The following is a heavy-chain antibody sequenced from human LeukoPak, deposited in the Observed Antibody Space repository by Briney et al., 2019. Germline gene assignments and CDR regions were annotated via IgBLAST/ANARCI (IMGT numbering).Heavy chain of an antibody. CDR3: ARDVTRGYYDTTVP. J-gene: IGHJ5*02. V-gene: IGHV1-2*02. CDR1: GYTFTGYF. CDR2: INPKSGAT. Sequence: ASVKVSCRASGYTFTGYFMHWVRQAPGQGLEWMGWINPKSGATNYAQKFQGRVTMTRDTSISTAYMELSSLRSDDTAVFYCARDVTRGYYDTTVPWGQGTLVTVSS. D-gene: IGHD3-22*01.